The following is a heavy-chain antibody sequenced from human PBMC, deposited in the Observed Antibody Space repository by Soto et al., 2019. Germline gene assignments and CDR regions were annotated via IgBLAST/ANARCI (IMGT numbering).Heavy chain of an antibody. CDR3: ARNFLDFWSGVGFDP. CDR1: GFTCSSYS. CDR2: ISSSSSYI. Sequence: GGSLRLSCAASGFTCSSYSMNWVRQAPGKGLEWVSSISSSSSYIYYADSVEGRFTISRDNTKNSLFLQMNSLRAGDTAIYYCARNFLDFWSGVGFDPWGQGTLVTVSS. J-gene: IGHJ5*02. D-gene: IGHD3-3*01. V-gene: IGHV3-21*04.